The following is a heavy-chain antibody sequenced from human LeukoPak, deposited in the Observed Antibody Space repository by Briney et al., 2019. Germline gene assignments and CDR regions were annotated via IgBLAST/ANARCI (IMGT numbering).Heavy chain of an antibody. CDR1: GGSISSYY. CDR3: ARETIFGVVKYMDV. CDR2: IYYSGST. Sequence: SETLSLTXTVSGGSISSYYWSWIRQSPGKGLEWIGYIYYSGSTNYNPPLKSRVTISVDTSKNQFSLELSSVTAADTAVYYCARETIFGVVKYMDVWGKGTTVTVSS. V-gene: IGHV4-59*01. D-gene: IGHD3-3*01. J-gene: IGHJ6*03.